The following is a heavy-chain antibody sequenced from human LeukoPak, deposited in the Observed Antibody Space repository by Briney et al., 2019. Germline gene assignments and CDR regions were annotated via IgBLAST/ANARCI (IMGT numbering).Heavy chain of an antibody. V-gene: IGHV3-30-3*01. Sequence: PGRSLRLSCAASGFTFSTYFMHWVRQAPGKGLEWVAVIASDGSHTFYVESVKGRFTISRDNSKNTLYLQMNSLRAEDTAVYFCAREGQDTIVHSGAFDIWGQGTIVTVSS. D-gene: IGHD3-10*01. CDR1: GFTFSTYF. CDR2: IASDGSHT. CDR3: AREGQDTIVHSGAFDI. J-gene: IGHJ3*02.